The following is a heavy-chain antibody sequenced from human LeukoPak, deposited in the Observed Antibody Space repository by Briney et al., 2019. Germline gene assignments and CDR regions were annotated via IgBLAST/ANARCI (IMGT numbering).Heavy chain of an antibody. CDR1: GFTVITND. Sequence: GGSLRLSRAASGFTVITNDMTWVRQAPGKGLEWVSVLYSDGNTKYADSVQGRFTISRDNSKNTLYLEMNSLSPDDTAVHYCARGVEPLAANTLAYWGQGTLVTVSS. CDR2: LYSDGNT. J-gene: IGHJ4*02. V-gene: IGHV3-53*01. D-gene: IGHD1-14*01. CDR3: ARGVEPLAANTLAY.